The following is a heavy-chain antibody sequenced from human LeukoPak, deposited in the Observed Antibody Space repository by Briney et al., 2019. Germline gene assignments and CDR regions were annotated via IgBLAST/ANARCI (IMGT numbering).Heavy chain of an antibody. V-gene: IGHV3-53*01. D-gene: IGHD3-10*01. CDR3: ARDGVLLWFGESRAIDY. Sequence: TGGSLRLSCAASGFTVSSNYMSWVRQAPGKGLEWVSVIYSGGSTYYADSVKGRFTISRDNSKNTLYLQMNSLRAEDTAVYYCARDGVLLWFGESRAIDYWGQGTLVTVSS. J-gene: IGHJ4*02. CDR1: GFTVSSNY. CDR2: IYSGGST.